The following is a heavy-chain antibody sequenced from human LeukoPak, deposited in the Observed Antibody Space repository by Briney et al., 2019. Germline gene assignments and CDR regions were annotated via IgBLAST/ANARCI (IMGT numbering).Heavy chain of an antibody. D-gene: IGHD2-8*02. CDR3: ARHSCTGNSCHFDY. Sequence: ASVTVSCKASGYTFIDYYMHWVRQAPGQGLEWMGIINPRGGSTTYAQKLQGRVTMTRDTSTSTVYMELSSLRSEDTALYYCARHSCTGNSCHFDYWGQGTLVTVSS. CDR2: INPRGGST. CDR1: GYTFIDYY. V-gene: IGHV1-46*04. J-gene: IGHJ4*02.